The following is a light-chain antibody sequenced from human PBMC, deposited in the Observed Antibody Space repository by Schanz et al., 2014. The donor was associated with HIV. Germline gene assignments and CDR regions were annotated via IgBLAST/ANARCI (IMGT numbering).Light chain of an antibody. V-gene: IGLV2-14*03. CDR3: SSYIGSMHAV. Sequence: QSALTQPASVSGSPGQSITISCTGTDLDVGKYSYAAWYQQHPGKAPKVVLYDVSKRPSGISNRFSGFKSGNTASLTISGLQTEDEADYYCSSYIGSMHAVFGGGTKLTVL. CDR1: DLDVGKYSY. CDR2: DVS. J-gene: IGLJ2*01.